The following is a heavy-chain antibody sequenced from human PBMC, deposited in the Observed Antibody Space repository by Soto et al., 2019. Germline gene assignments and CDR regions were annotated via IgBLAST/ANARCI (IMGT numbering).Heavy chain of an antibody. Sequence: PGGSLRLSCAASGFTFSSYGMHWVRQAPGKGLEWVAVISYDGSNKYYADSVKGRFTISRDNSKNTLYLQMNSLRAEDTAVYYCAKDPGDGTWGQGTLVPSPQ. CDR2: ISYDGSNK. CDR3: AKDPGDGT. CDR1: GFTFSSYG. D-gene: IGHD1-1*01. V-gene: IGHV3-30*18. J-gene: IGHJ4*02.